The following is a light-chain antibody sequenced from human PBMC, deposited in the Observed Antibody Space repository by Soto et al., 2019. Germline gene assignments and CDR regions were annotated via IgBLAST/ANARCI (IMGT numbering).Light chain of an antibody. J-gene: IGLJ1*01. CDR3: LTWDDTLDAYV. Sequence: QLVLPQPPSASAPPGQRVTISCSGGSSNIGDNPVNWYQHLPGAAPTLLIYNNNQRPSGVPDRFSGSKSGASASLAISGLRSEDEADYYCLTWDDTLDAYVFGTGTKLTVL. V-gene: IGLV1-44*01. CDR2: NNN. CDR1: SSNIGDNP.